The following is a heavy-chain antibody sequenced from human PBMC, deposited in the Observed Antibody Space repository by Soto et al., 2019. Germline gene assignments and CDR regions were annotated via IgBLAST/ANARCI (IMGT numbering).Heavy chain of an antibody. D-gene: IGHD6-6*01. CDR3: GRSNRYGSSAGWGGGFDY. Sequence: QVQLVESGGGVVQPGGSLRLSCATSGFTFSDSGMHWVRQAPGKGLEWVAVIWSDGSDKSYADSVEGRFTISRDNSKNKLYLQKKSLSAEDTAVFFCGRSNRYGSSAGWGGGFDYWGQGTLVTVSS. J-gene: IGHJ4*02. CDR2: IWSDGSDK. CDR1: GFTFSDSG. V-gene: IGHV3-33*01.